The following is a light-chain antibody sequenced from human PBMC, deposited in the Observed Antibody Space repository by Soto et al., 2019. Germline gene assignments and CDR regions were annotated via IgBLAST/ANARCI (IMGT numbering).Light chain of an antibody. CDR1: SGHSSYI. J-gene: IGLJ2*01. CDR2: LEGSGSY. Sequence: QAVVTQSSSASASLGSSVKLTCTLSSGHSSYIIACHQQQPGKAPRYLMKLEGSGSYHKGSGVPDRFSGSSTGADRYLTISNLQFEDEADYYCETWDFNTRVFGGGTKLTVL. V-gene: IGLV4-60*02. CDR3: ETWDFNTRV.